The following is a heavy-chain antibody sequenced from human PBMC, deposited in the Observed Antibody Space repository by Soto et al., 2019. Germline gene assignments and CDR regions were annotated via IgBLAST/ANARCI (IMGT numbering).Heavy chain of an antibody. J-gene: IGHJ3*02. Sequence: GESLKISCKGSGYRFSSSWIAWVRQRPGKGLEWMGLIYPGDSDTRYSPPFQGQVTISADKSINTAHLQWSGLKASDTAMYYCARSRIVGASDSFDIWGQGTMVTVSS. CDR3: ARSRIVGASDSFDI. V-gene: IGHV5-51*01. D-gene: IGHD1-26*01. CDR1: GYRFSSSW. CDR2: IYPGDSDT.